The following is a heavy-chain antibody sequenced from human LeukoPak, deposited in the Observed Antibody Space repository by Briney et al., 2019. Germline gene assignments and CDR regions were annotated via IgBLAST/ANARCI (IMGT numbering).Heavy chain of an antibody. D-gene: IGHD6-19*01. CDR1: GGSISSSSYY. CDR2: IYYSGST. V-gene: IGHV4-39*01. CDR3: ASRTTGWSGHLDY. J-gene: IGHJ4*02. Sequence: PSETLSLTCNVSGGSISSSSYYWGWIRQPPGKGLEWIGSIYYSGSTSYNPSLKSRITMYVDTSNNQFSLNLTSVTAGDTAVYYCASRTTGWSGHLDYWGQGTLVTVSS.